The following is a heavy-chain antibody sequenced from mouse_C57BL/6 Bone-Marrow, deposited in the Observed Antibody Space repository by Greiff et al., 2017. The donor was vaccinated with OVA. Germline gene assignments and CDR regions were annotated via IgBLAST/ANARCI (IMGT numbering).Heavy chain of an antibody. Sequence: QVQLQQSGAELVRPGASVTLSCKASGYTFTDYEMHWVKQTPVHGLEWIGAIDPETGGTAYNQKFKGKAILTADKSSSTAYMELRSLTSEDSAVYYCTRSGTWNSYYFDYWGQGTTLTVSS. J-gene: IGHJ2*01. CDR3: TRSGTWNSYYFDY. CDR2: IDPETGGT. D-gene: IGHD3-1*01. V-gene: IGHV1-15*01. CDR1: GYTFTDYE.